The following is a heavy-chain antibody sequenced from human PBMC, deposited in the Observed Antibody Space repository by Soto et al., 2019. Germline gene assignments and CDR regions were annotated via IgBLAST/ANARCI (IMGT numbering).Heavy chain of an antibody. CDR1: GGSISSYY. V-gene: IGHV4-59*01. D-gene: IGHD4-17*01. J-gene: IGHJ4*02. CDR2: IYYSGST. CDR3: ARGYGDYVFDY. Sequence: QVQLQESGPGLVKPSETLSLTCTVSGGSISSYYWSWIRQPPGKGLELIGYIYYSGSTNYNPSLKSRVTISVDTSKNQFSLKLSSVTAADTAVYYCARGYGDYVFDYWGQGTLVTVSS.